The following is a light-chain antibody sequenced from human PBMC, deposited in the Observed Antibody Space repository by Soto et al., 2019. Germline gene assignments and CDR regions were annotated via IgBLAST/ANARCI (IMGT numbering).Light chain of an antibody. Sequence: DIVMTLSPVSSTFTLGQPASISCRSSQSLVHAAGNTYLSWFQERPGQPPRLLIPNISNRISWVPDRFTGSGAGTEFTLKISRVEVGDVGFDYCSQATYLPCTFGKGTRVESK. CDR3: SQATYLPCT. CDR1: QSLVHAAGNTY. J-gene: IGKJ1*01. CDR2: NIS. V-gene: IGKV2-24*01.